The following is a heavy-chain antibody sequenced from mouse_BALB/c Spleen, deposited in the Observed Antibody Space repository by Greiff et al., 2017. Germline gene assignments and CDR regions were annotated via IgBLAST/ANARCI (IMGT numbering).Heavy chain of an antibody. Sequence: EVKLVESGGGLVQPGGSLKLSCAASGFTFSSYTMSWVRQTPEKRLEWVAYISNGGGSTYYPATVKGRFTISRDNAKNTLYLQMSSLKSEDTAMYYCARHEYYGSRGFDYWGQGTTLTVSS. CDR3: ARHEYYGSRGFDY. CDR2: ISNGGGST. CDR1: GFTFSSYT. J-gene: IGHJ2*01. V-gene: IGHV5-12-2*01. D-gene: IGHD1-1*01.